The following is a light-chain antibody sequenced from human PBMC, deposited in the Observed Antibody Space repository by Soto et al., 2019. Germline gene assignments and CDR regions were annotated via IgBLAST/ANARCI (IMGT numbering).Light chain of an antibody. J-gene: IGKJ2*01. CDR1: QSVSSN. V-gene: IGKV3-15*01. Sequence: EIVMMQSPATLSVSPGERATLSCRASQSVSSNLAWYQQKPGQAPRLLIYGASTRATGIPARFSGSGSGTEFTLTISSLQSQDFAVYYCQKYNNWPSLIPLYTFGQGTKLEIK. CDR2: GAS. CDR3: QKYNNWPSLIPLYT.